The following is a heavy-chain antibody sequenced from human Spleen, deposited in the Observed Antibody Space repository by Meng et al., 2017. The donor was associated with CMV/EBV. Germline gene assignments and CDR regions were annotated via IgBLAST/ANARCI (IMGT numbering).Heavy chain of an antibody. D-gene: IGHD5-18*01. CDR3: ARGHSQWIQLPFDY. Sequence: QVQLQPCVAVLLQPSETRSLSCACYDGFFSGDYWSWIRRPPGRGVELLWKSNHSGNTNYNPSLKSRVTISVDTSKNQFSLKLSSVTAADMAVYYCARGHSQWIQLPFDYWGQGTLVTVSS. CDR1: DGFFSGDY. J-gene: IGHJ4*02. CDR2: SNHSGNT. V-gene: IGHV4-34*01.